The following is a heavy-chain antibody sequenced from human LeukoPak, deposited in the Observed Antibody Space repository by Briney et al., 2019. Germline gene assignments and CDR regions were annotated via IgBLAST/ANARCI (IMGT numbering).Heavy chain of an antibody. CDR1: GGTFSSYA. J-gene: IGHJ4*02. Sequence: SVKVSCKASGGTFSSYAISWVRQAPGQGLEWMGGIIPIFGTANYAQKFQGRVTITADESTSTAYMELSSLRSEDTAVYYCARERVGAESFDYWGQGTLVTVSS. V-gene: IGHV1-69*01. D-gene: IGHD1-26*01. CDR3: ARERVGAESFDY. CDR2: IIPIFGTA.